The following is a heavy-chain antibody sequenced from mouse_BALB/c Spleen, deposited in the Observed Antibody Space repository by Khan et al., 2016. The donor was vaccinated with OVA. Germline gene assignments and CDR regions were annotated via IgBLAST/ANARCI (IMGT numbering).Heavy chain of an antibody. CDR2: ISYSGNT. Sequence: EVKLLESGPGLVKPSQSLSLTCTVTGYSITSDYAWNWIRQFPGNKLEWMGFISYSGNTKYNPSLKSRFSITRDTSKNQFFLQLNSVTTEDTARDYCARINGGDFDYWGQGTSLTVSS. V-gene: IGHV3-2*02. J-gene: IGHJ2*02. CDR1: GYSITSDYA. CDR3: ARINGGDFDY.